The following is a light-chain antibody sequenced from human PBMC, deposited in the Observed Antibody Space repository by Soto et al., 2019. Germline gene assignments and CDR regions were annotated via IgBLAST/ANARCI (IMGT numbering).Light chain of an antibody. Sequence: QSALTQPPAASGSPGQSVTISCTGTNSDIGGFKYVSWYQQHPGKAPKLMIYEVTKRPSGVPDRFSGSKSGNTASLTVSGLQAEDEAEYYCSSYRGFGTTLVFGAGTKLTVL. CDR2: EVT. V-gene: IGLV2-8*01. CDR1: NSDIGGFKY. J-gene: IGLJ1*01. CDR3: SSYRGFGTTLV.